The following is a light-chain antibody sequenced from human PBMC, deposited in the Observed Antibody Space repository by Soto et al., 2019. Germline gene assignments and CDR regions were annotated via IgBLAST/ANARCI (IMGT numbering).Light chain of an antibody. V-gene: IGLV2-14*01. CDR3: SSYTSSNTPVL. Sequence: QSVLTQPASVSGSPGQSITISCTGTSSDVGGYNYVSWYQQHPGKAPKLMIYDVSNRPSGVSNRFSGSKSGNTASLTISGLQAEDEADYYCSSYTSSNTPVLFGGGTQLTVL. CDR1: SSDVGGYNY. CDR2: DVS. J-gene: IGLJ2*01.